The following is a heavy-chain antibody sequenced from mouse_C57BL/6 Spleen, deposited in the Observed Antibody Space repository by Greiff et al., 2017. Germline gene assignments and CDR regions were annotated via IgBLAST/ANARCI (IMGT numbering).Heavy chain of an antibody. D-gene: IGHD1-1*01. Sequence: QVQLQQPGAELVRPGSSVKLSCKASGYTFTSYWMHWVKQRPIQGLEWIGNIDPSDSETHYNQKFKDKATLTVDKSSSTAYMQLSSLTSEDSAVYYCARGYYDGSSYVYFDYWGQGTTLTVSS. J-gene: IGHJ2*01. V-gene: IGHV1-52*01. CDR2: IDPSDSET. CDR3: ARGYYDGSSYVYFDY. CDR1: GYTFTSYW.